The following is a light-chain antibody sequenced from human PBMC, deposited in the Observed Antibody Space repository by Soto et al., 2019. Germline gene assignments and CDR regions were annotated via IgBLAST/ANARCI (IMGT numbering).Light chain of an antibody. CDR3: QQRTNSPLT. CDR1: QSISSSY. Sequence: EIVLTQSAGTLSLSPGERATLSCRASQSISSSYLAWYQQKPGQAPRLLIYDASNRATGIPARFSGSGSGTDFTLTISSLEPEDFAVYYCQQRTNSPLTFGGGTKVDIK. V-gene: IGKV3D-20*02. J-gene: IGKJ4*01. CDR2: DAS.